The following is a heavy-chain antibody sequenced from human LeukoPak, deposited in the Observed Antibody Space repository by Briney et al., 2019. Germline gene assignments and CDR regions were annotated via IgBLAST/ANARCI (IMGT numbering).Heavy chain of an antibody. CDR3: ARDAPYYYGSGSYLPNWFDP. J-gene: IGHJ5*02. D-gene: IGHD3-10*01. Sequence: GGSLRLSCAASGFTFDDYGMSWVRQAPGKGLEWVSGINWNGGSTGYADSVKGRFTISRDNAKNSLYLQMNSLRAEDTALYYCARDAPYYYGSGSYLPNWFDPWGQGTLVTVSS. CDR1: GFTFDDYG. CDR2: INWNGGST. V-gene: IGHV3-20*04.